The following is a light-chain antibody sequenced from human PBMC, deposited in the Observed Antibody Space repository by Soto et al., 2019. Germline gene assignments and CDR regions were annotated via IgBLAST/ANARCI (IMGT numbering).Light chain of an antibody. CDR1: QSISNY. CDR2: AAS. Sequence: SYVSRAGEECISRCWPASQSISNYLNWYQQKPGKAPNLLIYAASSLQSAVPSRFSGSGSGTDFTLISSRLQPEDFATYYCQHSYNTPVTFGGGTKVDIK. CDR3: QHSYNTPVT. J-gene: IGKJ4*01. V-gene: IGKV1-39*01.